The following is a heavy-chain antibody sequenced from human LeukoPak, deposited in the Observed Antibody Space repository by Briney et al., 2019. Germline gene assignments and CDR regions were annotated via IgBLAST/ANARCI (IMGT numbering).Heavy chain of an antibody. CDR2: IYPGDSDT. Sequence: GESLKISCKGSGYSFTSYWIGWVRQMPGKGLEWMGIIYPGDSDTRYSPSFQGQVTISADKSISTAYLQWSSLKASDTAMYYCARSALAAKKGYSSGWYVYWGQGTLVTVSS. CDR1: GYSFTSYW. D-gene: IGHD6-19*01. J-gene: IGHJ4*02. V-gene: IGHV5-51*01. CDR3: ARSALAAKKGYSSGWYVY.